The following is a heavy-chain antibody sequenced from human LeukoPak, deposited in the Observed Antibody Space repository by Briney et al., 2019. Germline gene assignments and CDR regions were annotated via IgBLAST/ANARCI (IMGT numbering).Heavy chain of an antibody. CDR3: ARRLGRKFGERFYYYHYMDV. D-gene: IGHD3-10*01. Sequence: SETLSLTCAVYGGSLSGYYWRWIRQPPGKGLEWIGEMNHSGSTNYNPSLKSRVTISVDTSKNQFSLKLSSVTAADTAVYYCARRLGRKFGERFYYYHYMDVWGKGTTVTISS. CDR1: GGSLSGYY. J-gene: IGHJ6*03. CDR2: MNHSGST. V-gene: IGHV4-34*01.